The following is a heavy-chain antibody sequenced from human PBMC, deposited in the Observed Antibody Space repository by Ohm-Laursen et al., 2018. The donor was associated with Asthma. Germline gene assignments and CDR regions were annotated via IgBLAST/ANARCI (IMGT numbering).Heavy chain of an antibody. J-gene: IGHJ4*02. CDR2: ISGSGGST. CDR1: GFTFSSYA. D-gene: IGHD3-10*01. CDR3: AKYGSGSYYNGPGRFDY. V-gene: IGHV3-23*01. Sequence: SLRLSCTASGFTFSSYAMSWVRQAPGKGLEWVSAISGSGGSTYYADSVKGRFTISRDNSKNTLYLQMNSLRAEDTAVYYWAKYGSGSYYNGPGRFDYWGQGTLVTVSS.